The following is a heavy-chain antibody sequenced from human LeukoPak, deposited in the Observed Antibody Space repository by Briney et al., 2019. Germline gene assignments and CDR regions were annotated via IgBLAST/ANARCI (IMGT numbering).Heavy chain of an antibody. CDR1: GGSISSYY. CDR3: VRHKGDGYKS. J-gene: IGHJ4*02. V-gene: IGHV4-59*08. CDR2: IYYSGST. Sequence: SETLSLTCTVSGGSISSYYWSWIRQPAGKGLEWIGSIYYSGSTNYNPSLKSRVTISVDTSTNQFSLKLSSVTAADTAVYYCVRHKGDGYKSWGQGTLVTVSS. D-gene: IGHD5-24*01.